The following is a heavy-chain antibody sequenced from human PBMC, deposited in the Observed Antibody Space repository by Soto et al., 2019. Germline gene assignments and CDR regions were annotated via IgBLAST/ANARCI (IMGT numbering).Heavy chain of an antibody. J-gene: IGHJ3*02. V-gene: IGHV3-23*01. D-gene: IGHD2-21*01. Sequence: EVQMLESGGGLVQPGGSLRLSCADSGFIFSNYAMSWVRQAPGKGLEWVAGMGGANGDTYYADSVRGRFDISRDNSKSTLFLQMNSLRAEDTAVYYCAKDRVNHNSVWDPFDIWGQGTMVTVSS. CDR2: MGGANGDT. CDR1: GFIFSNYA. CDR3: AKDRVNHNSVWDPFDI.